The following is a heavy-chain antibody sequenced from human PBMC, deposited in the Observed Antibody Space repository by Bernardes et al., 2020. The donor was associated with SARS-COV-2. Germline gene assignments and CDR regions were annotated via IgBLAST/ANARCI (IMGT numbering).Heavy chain of an antibody. CDR2: ISGSDGTT. Sequence: GGSLRLSCAASGFSFSISAMTWVRQAPGKGLEWVSRISGSDGTTKYADSVQGRFVISRDDSRNTLFLQMSSLTAEDTAIYYCARMFSVGRSSAFDIWGQGTMVSVSS. J-gene: IGHJ3*02. CDR1: GFSFSISA. CDR3: ARMFSVGRSSAFDI. V-gene: IGHV3-23*01. D-gene: IGHD1-26*01.